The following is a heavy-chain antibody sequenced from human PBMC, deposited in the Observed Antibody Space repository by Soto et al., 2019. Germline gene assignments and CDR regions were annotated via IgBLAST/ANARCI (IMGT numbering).Heavy chain of an antibody. D-gene: IGHD4-17*01. CDR1: GGSFSGYY. V-gene: IGHV4-34*01. J-gene: IGHJ2*01. CDR2: INHRGST. CDR3: ARGLTTVTTVRYFDL. Sequence: QVQLQQWGAGLLKPSETLSLTCAVYGGSFSGYYWSWIRQPPGKGLEWIGEINHRGSTNYNPSLKSRVTISVDPSKNQFSLKLNSVTAADTAVYYCARGLTTVTTVRYFDLWGRGTLVIVSS.